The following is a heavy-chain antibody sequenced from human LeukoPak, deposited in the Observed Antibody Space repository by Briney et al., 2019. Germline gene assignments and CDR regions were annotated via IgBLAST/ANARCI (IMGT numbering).Heavy chain of an antibody. CDR3: ARESVIAASVDDAFDI. V-gene: IGHV3-7*01. Sequence: GGSLRLSCAASGFTFSSHYMSWVRQAPGKGLEWVANIKQDGSYIHYVDSVKGRFTISRDNTKSSLYLQMNSLRADDTAVYYCARESVIAASVDDAFDIWGQGTMVTVSS. J-gene: IGHJ3*02. D-gene: IGHD6-25*01. CDR1: GFTFSSHY. CDR2: IKQDGSYI.